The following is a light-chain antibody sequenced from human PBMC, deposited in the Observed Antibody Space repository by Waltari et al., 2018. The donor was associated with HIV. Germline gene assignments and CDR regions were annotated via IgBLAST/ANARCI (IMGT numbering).Light chain of an antibody. Sequence: QSALTQPASVSGSPGQSITISCTGTSSDVGTYDLVSWYQQHPGKAPKLSIYEVTKGSAGGSNRFSGSKSGNTASLTISGLQAEDEADYYCCSYAGTNGLVFGGGTKLTVL. V-gene: IGLV2-23*02. CDR3: CSYAGTNGLV. J-gene: IGLJ3*02. CDR1: SSDVGTYDL. CDR2: EVT.